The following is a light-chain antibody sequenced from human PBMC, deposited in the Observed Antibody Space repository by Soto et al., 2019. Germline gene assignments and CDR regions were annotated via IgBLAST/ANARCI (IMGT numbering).Light chain of an antibody. CDR3: QQYNNWPALT. CDR1: QSVRSN. Sequence: EIVMTQSPATLSVSPGERATLSCRASQSVRSNLAWYQQKPGQVPRLLIYGASTRATGIPARFSGSGSGTEFTLTISSLQSEDFAVCYCQQYNNWPALTFGGGTKVEIK. CDR2: GAS. V-gene: IGKV3-15*01. J-gene: IGKJ4*01.